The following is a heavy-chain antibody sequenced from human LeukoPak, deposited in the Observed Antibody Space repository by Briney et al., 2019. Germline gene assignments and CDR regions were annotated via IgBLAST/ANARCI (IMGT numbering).Heavy chain of an antibody. CDR2: IIPHSGGT. Sequence: ASVKVSCKASGYTFTGFHIHWVRHAPGQGLEWMGLIIPHSGGTNYAQNFQGRVTMTRDTSISTAYMELIRLTSDDTAVYYCAKEGTGIDYWGQGTLVTVSS. V-gene: IGHV1-2*02. CDR3: AKEGTGIDY. CDR1: GYTFTGFH. J-gene: IGHJ4*02. D-gene: IGHD3/OR15-3a*01.